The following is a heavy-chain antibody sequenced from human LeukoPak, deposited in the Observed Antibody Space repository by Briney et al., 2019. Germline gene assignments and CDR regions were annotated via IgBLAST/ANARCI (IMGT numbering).Heavy chain of an antibody. V-gene: IGHV4-39*01. CDR1: GGPISSSSYY. D-gene: IGHD3-10*01. CDR2: IYYSGST. J-gene: IGHJ5*02. Sequence: ASETLSLTCTVSGGPISSSSYYWGWIRQPPGKGLEWIGSIYYSGSTYYNPSLKSRVTISVDTSKNQFSLKLSSVTAADTAVYYCARPGGWFDPWGQGTLVTVSS. CDR3: ARPGGWFDP.